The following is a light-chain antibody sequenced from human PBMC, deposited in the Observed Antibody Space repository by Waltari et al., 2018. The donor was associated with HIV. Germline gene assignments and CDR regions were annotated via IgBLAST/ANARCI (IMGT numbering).Light chain of an antibody. Sequence: IVLTPSPGTLSVSPGERAILSCRASQSVRSSYLAWYQQKPGQAPRLLIYGVSSGATGIPDRFSGSGSGTEFILTISRLEPEDFAVYYCQQYDSPPRTFGQGTKVEIK. J-gene: IGKJ1*01. CDR2: GVS. CDR3: QQYDSPPRT. V-gene: IGKV3-20*01. CDR1: QSVRSSY.